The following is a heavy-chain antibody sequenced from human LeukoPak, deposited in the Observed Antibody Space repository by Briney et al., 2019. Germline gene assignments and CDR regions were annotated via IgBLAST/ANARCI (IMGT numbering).Heavy chain of an antibody. Sequence: GGSLRLSCAASGFTFSSYAMSWVRQAPGKGLEWVSAIIGSGSSTYYADSVKGRSTISRDNSKNTLFLQMNRLRAEDAAVYYCAKDRAQQLVLDFWGQGTLVTVSS. D-gene: IGHD6-13*01. CDR1: GFTFSSYA. V-gene: IGHV3-23*01. CDR2: IIGSGSST. CDR3: AKDRAQQLVLDF. J-gene: IGHJ4*02.